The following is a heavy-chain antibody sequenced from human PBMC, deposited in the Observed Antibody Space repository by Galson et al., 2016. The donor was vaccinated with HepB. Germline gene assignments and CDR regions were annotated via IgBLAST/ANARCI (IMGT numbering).Heavy chain of an antibody. D-gene: IGHD5-18*01. CDR2: IHYSGST. CDR3: ARSGYSYALSFDY. Sequence: TLSLTCTVSGGSISSGGYSWSWIRQHPGKGLEWIGYIHYSGSTYYNPPLKSRVIISVDTSTNQFSLKLTSVAAADTAVYYCARSGYSYALSFDYWGQGALVTVSS. CDR1: GGSISSGGYS. J-gene: IGHJ4*02. V-gene: IGHV4-31*03.